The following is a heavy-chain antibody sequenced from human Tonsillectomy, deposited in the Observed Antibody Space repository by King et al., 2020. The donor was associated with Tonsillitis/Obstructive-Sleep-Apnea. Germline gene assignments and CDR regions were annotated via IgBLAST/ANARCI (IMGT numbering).Heavy chain of an antibody. V-gene: IGHV4-34*01. J-gene: IGHJ4*02. D-gene: IGHD1-1*01. CDR1: GGSVSGYY. CDR3: ASVMERWGWPDC. Sequence: VQLQQWGAGLLKPSETLSLTCAVYGGSVSGYYWSWIRQPPGKGLEWIGEISHSGSTNYNPSPKSRGTISVDTPTNQISLKLRSVTAADTAVYYCASVMERWGWPDCWGQGTLVTVSS. CDR2: ISHSGST.